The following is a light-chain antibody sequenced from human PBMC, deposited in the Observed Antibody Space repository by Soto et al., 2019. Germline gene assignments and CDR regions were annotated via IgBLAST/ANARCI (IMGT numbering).Light chain of an antibody. J-gene: IGLJ1*01. CDR3: CSYTTGSTLV. Sequence: QSVLTQPASVSGSPGQSITISCTGTSTDIGTYDHVSWYQQRPSKVPQLIIYEVSNRPSGLSSRFSGSKSGNAASLTISRLQAEDEADYYCCSYTTGSTLVFGTGTKATVL. CDR2: EVS. CDR1: STDIGTYDH. V-gene: IGLV2-14*01.